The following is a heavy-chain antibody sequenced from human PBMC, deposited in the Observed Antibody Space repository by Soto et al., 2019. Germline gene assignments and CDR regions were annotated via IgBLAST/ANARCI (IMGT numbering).Heavy chain of an antibody. CDR1: GFTFSSSE. CDR3: ARRGST. D-gene: IGHD2-2*01. CDR2: IHPAGQPI. J-gene: IGHJ3*01. Sequence: EVQLVESGGGLVQPGGSLRLSCVASGFTFSSSEMYWVRQAPGKGLAWVSYIHPAGQPIFFADSVKGRFTISRDNAKKSVYLQMNSLRAADTAVYYCARRGSTWGQGTMVTVSS. V-gene: IGHV3-48*03.